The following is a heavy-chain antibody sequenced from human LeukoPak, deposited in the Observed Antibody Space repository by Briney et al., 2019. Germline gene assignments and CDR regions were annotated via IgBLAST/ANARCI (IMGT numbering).Heavy chain of an antibody. V-gene: IGHV4-30-4*01. J-gene: IGHJ5*02. CDR1: GGSISSXDYX. CDR3: ARDRDEDYGSGSYTGWFDP. Sequence: SLXCTVSGGSISSXDYXWSWXRXXXXXXXEXIGYIYYSGSTYYNPSLKSRVTISVDTSKNQFSLKLSSVTAADTAVYYCARDRDEDYGSGSYTGWFDPWGQGTLVTVSS. D-gene: IGHD3-10*01. CDR2: IYYSGST.